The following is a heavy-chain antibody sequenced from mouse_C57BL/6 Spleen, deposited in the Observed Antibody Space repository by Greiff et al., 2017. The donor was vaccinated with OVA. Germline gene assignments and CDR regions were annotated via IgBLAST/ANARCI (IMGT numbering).Heavy chain of an antibody. Sequence: EVMLVESGGGLVKPGGSLKLSCAASGFTFSSYAMSWVRQTPEKRLEWVATISDGGSYTYYPDNVKGRFTISRDNAKNNLYLQMSHLKSEDTAMYYCAREDGAIYYGNYAWFAYWGQGTLVTVSA. V-gene: IGHV5-4*01. CDR2: ISDGGSYT. D-gene: IGHD2-1*01. CDR1: GFTFSSYA. J-gene: IGHJ3*01. CDR3: AREDGAIYYGNYAWFAY.